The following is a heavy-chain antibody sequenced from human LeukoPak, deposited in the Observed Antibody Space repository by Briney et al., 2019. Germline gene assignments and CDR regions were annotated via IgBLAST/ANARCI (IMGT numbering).Heavy chain of an antibody. CDR1: GFTFSSYG. Sequence: PGGSLRLSCAASGFTFSSYGMSWVRQAPGKGLEWVSSISDSGGRTYYADSVKGRLTISRDNSKNTLFLQMNTLRAEDTAVFYCPVSPKLVEVWGKGTTVTVSS. CDR2: ISDSGGRT. J-gene: IGHJ6*04. D-gene: IGHD5/OR15-5a*01. V-gene: IGHV3-23*01. CDR3: PVSPKLVEV.